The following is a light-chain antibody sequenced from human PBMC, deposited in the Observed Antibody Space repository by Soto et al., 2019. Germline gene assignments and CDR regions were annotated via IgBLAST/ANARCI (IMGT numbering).Light chain of an antibody. Sequence: DIQMTQSPSSLSASVRDRVTITCRASQSISGSLNWYQQKPGKAPKLLIYGASTLQSGVPSRFRGSGSGTEFTLTISSLQPDDFSTYYCQQYNTYSPERTFGQGTKVEVK. V-gene: IGKV1-5*01. CDR1: QSISGS. CDR2: GAS. J-gene: IGKJ1*01. CDR3: QQYNTYSPERT.